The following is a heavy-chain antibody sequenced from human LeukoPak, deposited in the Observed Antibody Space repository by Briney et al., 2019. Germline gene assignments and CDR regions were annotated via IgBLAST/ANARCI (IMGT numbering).Heavy chain of an antibody. V-gene: IGHV3-74*01. D-gene: IGHD6-13*01. CDR3: ARDSSIAAAGTRLFDY. Sequence: GGSLRLSCAASGFTFSSYWMHWVRQAPGQGLVWVSRINSDGSSTSYADSVRGRFTISRDNAKNTLYLQMNSLRAEDTAVYYCARDSSIAAAGTRLFDYWGQGTLVTVSS. CDR2: INSDGSST. J-gene: IGHJ4*02. CDR1: GFTFSSYW.